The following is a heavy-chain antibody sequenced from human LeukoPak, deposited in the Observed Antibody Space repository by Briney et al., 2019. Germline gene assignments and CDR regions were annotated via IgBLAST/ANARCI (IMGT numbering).Heavy chain of an antibody. V-gene: IGHV3-49*03. CDR1: GFTFGDYS. Sequence: GGSLRLSCTASGFTFGDYSLSWFRQAPGKGLEWVGFIRSKAYGGTTEYAASVKGRFNISRDDSKSIAYLQMNSLKAEDTAVYYCTRAQSLYCGGDCYSDYWGQGTLVTVSS. CDR2: IRSKAYGGTT. D-gene: IGHD2-21*02. J-gene: IGHJ4*02. CDR3: TRAQSLYCGGDCYSDY.